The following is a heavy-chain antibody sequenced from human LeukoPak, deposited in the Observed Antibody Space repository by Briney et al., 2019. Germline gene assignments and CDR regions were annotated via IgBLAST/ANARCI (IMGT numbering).Heavy chain of an antibody. CDR1: GFTFATSW. CDR2: IKTKTDGGTT. Sequence: KTGGSLRLSCAVSGFTFATSWMSWVRQAPGKGLEWVGRIKTKTDGGTTDYAAPVKGRFTISRDDSKNTLYLQMNSLKTEDTAVYYCGTGSVFDFWGRGTMVTVSS. D-gene: IGHD1-14*01. J-gene: IGHJ3*01. V-gene: IGHV3-15*01. CDR3: GTGSVFDF.